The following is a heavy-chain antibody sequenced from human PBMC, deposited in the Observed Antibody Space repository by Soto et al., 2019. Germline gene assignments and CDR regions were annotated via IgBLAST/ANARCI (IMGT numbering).Heavy chain of an antibody. CDR2: IYYSGST. CDR3: ARGGGYCSSTSCYREDWFDP. V-gene: IGHV4-30-4*01. J-gene: IGHJ5*02. CDR1: GGSISSGDYY. D-gene: IGHD2-2*02. Sequence: PSETLSLTCTVSGGSISSGDYYWSWIRQPPGKGLEWIGYIYYSGSTYYNPSLKSRVTISVDTSKNQFSLKLSSVTAADTAVYYCARGGGYCSSTSCYREDWFDPRGQGTLVTVSS.